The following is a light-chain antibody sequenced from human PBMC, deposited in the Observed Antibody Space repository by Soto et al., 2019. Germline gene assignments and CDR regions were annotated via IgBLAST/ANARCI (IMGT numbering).Light chain of an antibody. Sequence: EIVMTQSPATLSVSPGERATLSCRASQSISSGYLAWYQQKPGQAPRLLIYGASSRATGVPDRFGGSGSGTDFTLTISSLEPEDFAVYYCQQRSNWPWTFGQGTKVDIK. CDR2: GAS. CDR1: QSISSGY. CDR3: QQRSNWPWT. V-gene: IGKV3D-20*02. J-gene: IGKJ1*01.